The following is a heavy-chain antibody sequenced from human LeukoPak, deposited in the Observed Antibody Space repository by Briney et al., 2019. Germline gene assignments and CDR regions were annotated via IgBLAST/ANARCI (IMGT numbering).Heavy chain of an antibody. CDR2: IRYDGSSK. CDR3: AKDFAAYCGGDCYSTGIDY. Sequence: PGGSLRLSCAASGFTFSSYGMHWVRQAPGKGLEWVAFIRYDGSSKYYADSVKGRFTISRDNSKNTLYLQMNSLRAEDTAVYYCAKDFAAYCGGDCYSTGIDYWGQGTLVTVSS. D-gene: IGHD2-21*02. V-gene: IGHV3-30*02. CDR1: GFTFSSYG. J-gene: IGHJ4*02.